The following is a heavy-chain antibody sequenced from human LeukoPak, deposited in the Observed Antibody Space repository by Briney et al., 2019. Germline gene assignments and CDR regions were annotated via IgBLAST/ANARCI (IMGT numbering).Heavy chain of an antibody. CDR2: IYHSGST. Sequence: SETLSLTCTVSGGSISSSSYYWGWIRQPPGKGLEWIGSIYHSGSTYYNPSLKSRATISVDTSKNQFSLKLSSVTAADTAVYYCARIGGSYYVGYFDYWGQGTLVTVSS. J-gene: IGHJ4*02. CDR1: GGSISSSSYY. D-gene: IGHD1-26*01. CDR3: ARIGGSYYVGYFDY. V-gene: IGHV4-39*07.